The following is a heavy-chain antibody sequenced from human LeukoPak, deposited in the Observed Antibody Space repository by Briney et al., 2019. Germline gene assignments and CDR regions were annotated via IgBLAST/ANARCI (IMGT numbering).Heavy chain of an antibody. D-gene: IGHD3-10*01. V-gene: IGHV3-23*01. CDR2: ISGSGGNT. Sequence: GGSLRLSCAASGFTFSSYAMSWVRQAPGKGLEWVSAISGSGGNTYYADSVKGRFTISRVNSKNTLYLQMNSLRVEDTAVYYCAKDGGVWFGESNDYWGQGTLVTVSS. J-gene: IGHJ4*02. CDR1: GFTFSSYA. CDR3: AKDGGVWFGESNDY.